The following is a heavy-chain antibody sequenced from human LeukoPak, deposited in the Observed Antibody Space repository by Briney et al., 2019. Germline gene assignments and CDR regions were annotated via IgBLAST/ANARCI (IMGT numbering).Heavy chain of an antibody. D-gene: IGHD3-10*01. V-gene: IGHV3-53*01. J-gene: IGHJ4*02. CDR1: GFTFSSYS. Sequence: GGSLRLSCAASGFTFSSYSMSWVRQAPGKGLEWVSVIYSGGSTYYADSVKGRFTISRDNSKNSLYLQMNSLRAEDTAVYYCARGLGSGSSPFDYWGQGTLVTVSS. CDR2: IYSGGST. CDR3: ARGLGSGSSPFDY.